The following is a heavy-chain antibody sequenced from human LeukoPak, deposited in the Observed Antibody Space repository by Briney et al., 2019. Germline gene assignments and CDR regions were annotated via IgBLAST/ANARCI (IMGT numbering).Heavy chain of an antibody. CDR1: GYTFTSYH. D-gene: IGHD2-15*01. CDR3: ARDLVVVVAASMRFDY. CDR2: ISAYNGNT. Sequence: ASVKVSCKASGYTFTSYHISWVRQAPGQGLEWVGWISAYNGNTNYTQKLQGRVTMTTDTSTSTAYMELRSLRSDDTAVYYCARDLVVVVAASMRFDYWGQGTLVTVSS. J-gene: IGHJ4*02. V-gene: IGHV1-18*01.